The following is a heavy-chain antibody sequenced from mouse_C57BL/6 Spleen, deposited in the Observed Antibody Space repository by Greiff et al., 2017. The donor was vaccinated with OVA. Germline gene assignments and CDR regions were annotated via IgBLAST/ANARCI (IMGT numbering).Heavy chain of an antibody. CDR2: IYPGDGDT. CDR1: GYAFSSSW. J-gene: IGHJ3*01. CDR3: ARSDYYGSSYERFAY. V-gene: IGHV1-82*01. Sequence: QVQLKESGPELVKPGASVKISCKASGYAFSSSWMNWVKQRPGKGLEWIGRIYPGDGDTNYNGKFKGKATLTADKSSSTAYMQLSSLTSEDSAVYFCARSDYYGSSYERFAYWGQGTLVTVSA. D-gene: IGHD1-1*01.